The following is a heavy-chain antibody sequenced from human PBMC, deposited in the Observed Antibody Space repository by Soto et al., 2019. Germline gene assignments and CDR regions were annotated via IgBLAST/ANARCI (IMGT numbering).Heavy chain of an antibody. CDR1: GGTFSSYT. Sequence: SVKVSCKASGGTFSSYTISWVRQAPGQGLEWMGRIIPILGIANYAQKFQGRVTITADKSTSTAYMELSSLRSEDTAVYYCARSTVTTFDAFDIWGQGTMVTVSS. CDR2: IIPILGIA. D-gene: IGHD4-17*01. CDR3: ARSTVTTFDAFDI. V-gene: IGHV1-69*02. J-gene: IGHJ3*02.